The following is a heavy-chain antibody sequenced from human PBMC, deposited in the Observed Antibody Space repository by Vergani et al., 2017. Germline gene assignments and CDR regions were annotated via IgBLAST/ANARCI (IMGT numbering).Heavy chain of an antibody. Sequence: EVQLVESGGGLVKPGGSLRLSCAASGFTFSSYSMNWVRQAPGKGLEWVSSISSSSSYIYYADSVKGRFTISRDNAKNSLYLQMNSLRAEDTAVYYCAREGKSLGWLLGGWGYWGQGTLVTVSS. J-gene: IGHJ4*02. CDR1: GFTFSSYS. CDR3: AREGKSLGWLLGGWGY. CDR2: ISSSSSYI. D-gene: IGHD3-3*01. V-gene: IGHV3-21*01.